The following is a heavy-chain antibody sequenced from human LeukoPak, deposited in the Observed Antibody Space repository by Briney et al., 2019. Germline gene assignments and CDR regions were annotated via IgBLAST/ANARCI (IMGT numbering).Heavy chain of an antibody. CDR2: ISGSGGST. CDR1: GFTFSSYG. V-gene: IGHV3-23*01. CDR3: ARAYDSSGSTYYFDY. J-gene: IGHJ4*02. D-gene: IGHD3-22*01. Sequence: GGSLRLSCAASGFTFSSYGMSWVRQAPGKGLEWVSAISGSGGSTYYADSVKGRFTISRDNAKNSLYLQMNSLRAEDTAVYYCARAYDSSGSTYYFDYWGQGTLVTVSS.